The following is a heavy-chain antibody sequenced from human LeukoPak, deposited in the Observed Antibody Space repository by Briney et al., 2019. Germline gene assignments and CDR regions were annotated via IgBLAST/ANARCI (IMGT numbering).Heavy chain of an antibody. CDR3: ARVLLWFGDLGNWFDP. J-gene: IGHJ5*02. Sequence: GASVKVSCKASGYTFISYGISWVRQAPGQGLEWMGWISAYNGNTNYAQKLQGRVTMTTDTSTSTAYMELRSLRSDDTAVYYCARVLLWFGDLGNWFDPWGQGTLVTVSS. D-gene: IGHD3-10*01. V-gene: IGHV1-18*01. CDR2: ISAYNGNT. CDR1: GYTFISYG.